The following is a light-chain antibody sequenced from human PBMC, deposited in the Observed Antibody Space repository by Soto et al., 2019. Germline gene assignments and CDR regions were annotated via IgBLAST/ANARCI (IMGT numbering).Light chain of an antibody. V-gene: IGLV1-51*02. J-gene: IGLJ2*01. CDR1: SSNIGNIY. Sequence: QSVLTQPPSVSAAPGQRVTISCSGSSSNIGNIYVSWYQQFPGTAPKLLIYGDDQRASGIPDRFSGSKSGTSATLGITGLQTGAEADYYRGSWDSSLSAGVFGGGTKLTVL. CDR2: GDD. CDR3: GSWDSSLSAGV.